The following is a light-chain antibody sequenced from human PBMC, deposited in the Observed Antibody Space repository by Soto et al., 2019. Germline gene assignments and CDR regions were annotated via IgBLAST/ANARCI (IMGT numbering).Light chain of an antibody. V-gene: IGLV2-14*03. CDR1: SSDIGGYNF. J-gene: IGLJ1*01. Sequence: QSVLTQPASVSGSPGQSIPISCTGTSSDIGGYNFVSWYQHHPGKAPKLLIHDVSNRPSGVSSRFSGSKSGNTASLTISGLQAEDEADYYCNSYRTVSTYGFGTGTKLTVL. CDR3: NSYRTVSTYG. CDR2: DVS.